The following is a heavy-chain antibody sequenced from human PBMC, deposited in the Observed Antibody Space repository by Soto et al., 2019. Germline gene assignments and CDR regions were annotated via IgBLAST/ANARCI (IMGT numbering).Heavy chain of an antibody. V-gene: IGHV2-5*02. D-gene: IGHD1-26*01. CDR2: IYWDDSK. CDR1: GFSLTTDRVG. CDR3: APAYGGRSLS. Sequence: QITLKESGPTLVKPTQTLMLTCTFSGFSLTTDRVGVGWIRQPPGEALEWLAVIYWDDSKTYRPSLESRLTITQAHSQTQVALTMTNMDSLDTATYYCAPAYGGRSLSWGQGTLVTVSS. J-gene: IGHJ5*02.